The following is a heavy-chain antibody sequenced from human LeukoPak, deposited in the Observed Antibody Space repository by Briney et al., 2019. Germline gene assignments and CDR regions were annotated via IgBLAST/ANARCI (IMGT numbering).Heavy chain of an antibody. D-gene: IGHD2-2*01. CDR3: AKVGCFSTSCHEDY. CDR1: GFTFGSYA. Sequence: GGPLTLPCAACGFTFGSYAMLWAPQAPGGGVVCVSGISTSGSATYYADSVKGRFTISRDNSKNTVFLQMNSLRAEDTAVYYCAKVGCFSTSCHEDYWGQGTLVTVSS. J-gene: IGHJ4*02. V-gene: IGHV3-23*01. CDR2: ISTSGSAT.